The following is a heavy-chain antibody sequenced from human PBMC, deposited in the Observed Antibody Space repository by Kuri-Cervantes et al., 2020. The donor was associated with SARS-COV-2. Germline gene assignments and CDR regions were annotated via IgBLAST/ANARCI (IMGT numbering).Heavy chain of an antibody. Sequence: GGSLRLSCAASGFTFSNAWMSWVRQAPGKGLEWVGRIKSKTDGGTTDYAAPVKGRFTISGDDSKNTLYLQMNSLKTEDTAVYYCTSSPTIFGVVIISGNSWGQGTLVTVSS. CDR3: TSSPTIFGVVIISGNS. D-gene: IGHD3-3*01. J-gene: IGHJ4*02. CDR2: IKSKTDGGTT. V-gene: IGHV3-15*01. CDR1: GFTFSNAW.